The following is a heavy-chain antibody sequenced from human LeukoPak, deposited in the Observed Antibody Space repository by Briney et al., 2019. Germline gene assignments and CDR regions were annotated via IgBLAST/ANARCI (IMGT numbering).Heavy chain of an antibody. Sequence: PSETLSLTCAVCGGSFSGYYWSWIRQPPGKGLEWIGEINHSGSTNYNPSLKSRVTISVDTSKNQFSLKLSSVTAADTAVYYCAKDSYDILTGPSYGMDVWGQGTTVTVSS. CDR1: GGSFSGYY. D-gene: IGHD3-9*01. V-gene: IGHV4-34*01. CDR2: INHSGST. CDR3: AKDSYDILTGPSYGMDV. J-gene: IGHJ6*02.